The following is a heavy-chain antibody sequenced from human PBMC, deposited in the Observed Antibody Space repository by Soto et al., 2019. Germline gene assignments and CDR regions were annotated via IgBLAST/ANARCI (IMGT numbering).Heavy chain of an antibody. CDR1: GFTFSSYA. V-gene: IGHV3-23*01. D-gene: IGHD3-22*01. CDR3: AKAHYYDSKEILY. J-gene: IGHJ4*02. CDR2: ISGSGGGT. Sequence: LRLSCAASGFTFSSYAMSWVRQAPGKGLEWVSAISGSGGGTYYADSVKGRFTISRDNSKNTLYLQMNSLRAEDTAVYYCAKAHYYDSKEILYWGQGTLVTVSS.